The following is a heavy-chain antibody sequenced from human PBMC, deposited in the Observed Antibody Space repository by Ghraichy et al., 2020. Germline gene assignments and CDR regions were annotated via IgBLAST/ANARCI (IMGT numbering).Heavy chain of an antibody. Sequence: SQTLSLTCAISGDSVSSNSAAWNWIRQSPSRGLEWLGRTYYRSKWYNDYAVSVKSRITINPDTSKNQFSLQLNSVTPEDTAVYYCAREYSSGAPQLSRRYYFDYWGQGTLVTVSS. CDR1: GDSVSSNSAA. CDR2: TYYRSKWYN. V-gene: IGHV6-1*01. D-gene: IGHD6-19*01. J-gene: IGHJ4*02. CDR3: AREYSSGAPQLSRRYYFDY.